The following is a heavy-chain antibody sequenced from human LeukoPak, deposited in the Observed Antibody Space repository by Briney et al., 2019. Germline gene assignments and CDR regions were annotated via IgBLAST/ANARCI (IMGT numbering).Heavy chain of an antibody. CDR1: GGSISSSSYY. Sequence: SETLSLTCTVSGGSISSSSYYWGWIRQPPGKGLEWIGSIYYSGSTYYNPSLKSRVTISVDTSKNQFSLKLSSVTAADTAVYYCARDPGDFDWLSRSSFDYWGQGTLVTVSS. J-gene: IGHJ4*02. V-gene: IGHV4-39*07. CDR3: ARDPGDFDWLSRSSFDY. D-gene: IGHD3-9*01. CDR2: IYYSGST.